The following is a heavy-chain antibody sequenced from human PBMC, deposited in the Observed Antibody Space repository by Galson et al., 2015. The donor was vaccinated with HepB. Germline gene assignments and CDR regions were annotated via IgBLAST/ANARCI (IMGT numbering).Heavy chain of an antibody. V-gene: IGHV6-1*01. Sequence: CAISGDSVSGNSAAWNWIRQSPSRGLEWLGRTYYRSKWYNDYAVSVESRITINSDTSKNQVVLTMNTLDPVDTGTYYCAQTYYDFWSGYSRFGAFDIWGQGTMVTVSS. CDR1: GDSVSGNSAA. J-gene: IGHJ3*02. CDR2: TYYRSKWYN. D-gene: IGHD3-3*01. CDR3: AQTYYDFWSGYSRFGAFDI.